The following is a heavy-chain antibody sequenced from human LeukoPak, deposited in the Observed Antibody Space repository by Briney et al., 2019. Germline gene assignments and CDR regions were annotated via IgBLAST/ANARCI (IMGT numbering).Heavy chain of an antibody. J-gene: IGHJ4*02. V-gene: IGHV5-10-1*01. CDR3: ARHYSNDHTLFDF. D-gene: IGHD2-21*01. CDR1: GYSFSTYW. Sequence: ESLRISCKVSGYSFSTYWITWVRQTPGGALEWMGRIRPSDSEPNYSPSFQGHVTISADRSINTVYLQWSSLRAPDTAIYFCARHYSNDHTLFDFWGQGALVTVST. CDR2: IRPSDSEP.